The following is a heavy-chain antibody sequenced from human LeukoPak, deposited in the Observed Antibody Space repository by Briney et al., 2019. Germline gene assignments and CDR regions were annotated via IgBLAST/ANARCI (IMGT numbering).Heavy chain of an antibody. Sequence: GGSLRLSCAASGFTFSSYEMNWVRQAPGKGLEWVSYISSSGSTIYYADSVKGRFTISRDNAKNSLYLQMNSLRAEDTAVYYCARVFKARQSSSRPHFDYWGQGTLVTVSS. CDR3: ARVFKARQSSSRPHFDY. CDR1: GFTFSSYE. V-gene: IGHV3-48*03. D-gene: IGHD6-13*01. J-gene: IGHJ4*02. CDR2: ISSSGSTI.